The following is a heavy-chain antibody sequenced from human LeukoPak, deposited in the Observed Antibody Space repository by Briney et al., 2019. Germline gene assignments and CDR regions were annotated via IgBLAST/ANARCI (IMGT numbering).Heavy chain of an antibody. Sequence: GGSLRLSCAASGFTFSSYSMNWVRQAPGKGLEWVSSISGSGGSTFYADSVKGRFTISRDNSKNTLYLQMNSLRAEDTAVYYCATPQGPYYAPFDYWGQGTLVTVSS. D-gene: IGHD2-2*01. CDR3: ATPQGPYYAPFDY. CDR2: ISGSGGST. J-gene: IGHJ4*02. CDR1: GFTFSSYS. V-gene: IGHV3-23*01.